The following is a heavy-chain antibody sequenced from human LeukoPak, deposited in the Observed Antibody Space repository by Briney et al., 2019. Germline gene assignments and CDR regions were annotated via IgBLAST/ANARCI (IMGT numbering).Heavy chain of an antibody. Sequence: SVKVSCKASGGTFSSYAISWVRQAPGQGLEWMGRIIPILGIANYAQKFQSRVTITADKSTSTAYMELSSLRSEDTAVYYCARVGVDWFEGMDVWGQGTTVTVSS. CDR2: IIPILGIA. CDR3: ARVGVDWFEGMDV. CDR1: GGTFSSYA. J-gene: IGHJ6*02. D-gene: IGHD3-9*01. V-gene: IGHV1-69*04.